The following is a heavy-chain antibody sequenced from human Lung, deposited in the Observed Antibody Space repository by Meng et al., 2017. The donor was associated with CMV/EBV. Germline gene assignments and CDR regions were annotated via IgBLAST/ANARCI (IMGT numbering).Heavy chain of an antibody. CDR2: INHSVRT. Sequence: YGGSFSGYYWSWIRQPPGKGLAWLGEINHSVRTNYTPSLKSRVTISVDTSKNQFSLKLSSVTAADTAVYYCASSGRDIVATMAMTSEYWGQGTLVTVSS. CDR3: ASSGRDIVATMAMTSEY. J-gene: IGHJ4*02. V-gene: IGHV4-34*01. D-gene: IGHD5-12*01. CDR1: GGSFSGYY.